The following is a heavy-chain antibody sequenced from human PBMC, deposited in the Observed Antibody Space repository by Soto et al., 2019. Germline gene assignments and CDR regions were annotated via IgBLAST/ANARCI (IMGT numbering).Heavy chain of an antibody. Sequence: HEHLVQSGAEVKRPGASLKVSCKASGYSFTGYYIHWVRQAPGQGLKWMGWINPDRGATSYAQNFQGRVTLPSDTSISTASMDLTSLTSDDTAVYYCARGDYGTGGYPFPYFDYWGQGTLVIVSS. J-gene: IGHJ4*02. D-gene: IGHD2-8*02. CDR1: GYSFTGYY. V-gene: IGHV1-2*02. CDR3: ARGDYGTGGYPFPYFDY. CDR2: INPDRGAT.